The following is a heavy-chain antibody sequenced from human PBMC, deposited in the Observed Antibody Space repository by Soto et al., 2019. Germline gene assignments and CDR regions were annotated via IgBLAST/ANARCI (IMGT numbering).Heavy chain of an antibody. CDR2: INAGNGNT. CDR1: GYTFTSYA. V-gene: IGHV1-3*01. Sequence: ASVKVSCKASGYTFTSYAMHWVRQAPGQRLEWMGWINAGNGNTKYSQKFQGRVTITRDTSASTAYMELSSLRSEDTAVYYCARDPGYSGYEFDYWGQGTLVTVS. CDR3: ARDPGYSGYEFDY. D-gene: IGHD5-12*01. J-gene: IGHJ4*02.